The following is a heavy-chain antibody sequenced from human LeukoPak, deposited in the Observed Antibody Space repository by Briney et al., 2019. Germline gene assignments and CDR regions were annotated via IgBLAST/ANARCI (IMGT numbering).Heavy chain of an antibody. V-gene: IGHV3-23*01. CDR3: AKAQDPTYYYGSGSPLDWFDP. CDR2: ISGSGGST. Sequence: GGSLRLSCAASGFTFSSYAMSWVRQAPGKGLEWVSAISGSGGSTYYADSVKGRFTNSRDNSKNTLYLQMNSLRAEDTAVYYCAKAQDPTYYYGSGSPLDWFDPWGQGTLVTVSS. D-gene: IGHD3-10*01. J-gene: IGHJ5*02. CDR1: GFTFSSYA.